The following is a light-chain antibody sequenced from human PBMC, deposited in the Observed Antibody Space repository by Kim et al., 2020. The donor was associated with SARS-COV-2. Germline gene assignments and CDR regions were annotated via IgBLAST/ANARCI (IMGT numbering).Light chain of an antibody. Sequence: GQSGTISCPGTGSDFGKYDRVSCYQQYPGKAPRVIIYQDNTRPSGVSNRFSGSKSGNTASLTISGLQAEDEADYYCCSYTHPDAWMFGGGTQLTVL. CDR1: GSDFGKYDR. CDR3: CSYTHPDAWM. V-gene: IGLV2-23*01. CDR2: QDN. J-gene: IGLJ3*02.